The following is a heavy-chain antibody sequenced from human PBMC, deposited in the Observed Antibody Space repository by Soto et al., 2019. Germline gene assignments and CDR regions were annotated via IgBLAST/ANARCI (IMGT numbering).Heavy chain of an antibody. Sequence: QVQLQESGPGLVKPSGTLSLTCAVSGGSISSSNWWSWVRQPPGKGLEWIGEIYHSGSTNYNPSLQRRVTISVDKSKNQFSLRLSSVTAADTAVYYCARAPPPLAYCGGDCPDNAFDIWGQGTMVTVSS. CDR2: IYHSGST. CDR3: ARAPPPLAYCGGDCPDNAFDI. V-gene: IGHV4-4*02. CDR1: GGSISSSNW. J-gene: IGHJ3*02. D-gene: IGHD2-21*02.